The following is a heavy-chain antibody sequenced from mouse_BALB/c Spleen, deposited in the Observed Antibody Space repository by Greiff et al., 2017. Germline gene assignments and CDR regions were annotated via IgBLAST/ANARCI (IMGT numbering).Heavy chain of an antibody. CDR1: GFTFSSYA. D-gene: IGHD1-1*01. Sequence: DVKLVESGGGLVKPGGSLKLSCAASGFTFSSYAMSWVRQTPEKRLEWVASISSGGSTYYPDSVKGRFTISRDNARNILYLQMSSLRSEDTAMYYCARDYYGSSSAWFAYWGQGTLVTVSA. J-gene: IGHJ3*01. V-gene: IGHV5-6-5*01. CDR3: ARDYYGSSSAWFAY. CDR2: ISSGGST.